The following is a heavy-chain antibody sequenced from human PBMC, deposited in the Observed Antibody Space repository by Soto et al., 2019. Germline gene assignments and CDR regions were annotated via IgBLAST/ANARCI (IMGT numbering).Heavy chain of an antibody. J-gene: IGHJ6*02. CDR2: IVVGSGST. V-gene: IGHV1-58*02. CDR1: GFTFTSSA. CDR3: AKVLYGDYYYGMDV. D-gene: IGHD4-17*01. Sequence: SVKVSCKASGFTFTSSAMQWVRQARGQRLEWIGWIVVGSGSTYYADSVKGRFTISRDNSKNTLYLQMNSLRAEDTAVYYCAKVLYGDYYYGMDVWGQGTTVTVSS.